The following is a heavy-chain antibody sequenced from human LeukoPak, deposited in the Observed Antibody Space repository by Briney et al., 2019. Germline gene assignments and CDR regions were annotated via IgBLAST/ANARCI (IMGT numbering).Heavy chain of an antibody. CDR3: ARGTGYGFFDS. CDR1: GFTFSSYW. D-gene: IGHD5-18*01. Sequence: GRSLRLSCAASGFTFSSYWMHWVRQAPGKGLVWVSRINSDGNITNYADSVKGRFTISRDNAKNTLYLQMNSLRAEDTAVYYCARGTGYGFFDSWGQGTLVTVSS. CDR2: INSDGNIT. V-gene: IGHV3-74*01. J-gene: IGHJ4*02.